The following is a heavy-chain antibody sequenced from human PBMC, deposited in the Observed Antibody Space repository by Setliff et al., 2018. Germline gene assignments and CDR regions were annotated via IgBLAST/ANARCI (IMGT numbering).Heavy chain of an antibody. CDR2: ISPYSGNT. J-gene: IGHJ3*01. Sequence: GASVKVSCKASGYTFTDYGVTWVRQAPGQGLEWVGWISPYSGNTYYAPKFQGRITMTTDTSTTTAYMELRSLRSDDTAVYYCARDPLYRENLSRVFDFWGQGTMVTVSS. D-gene: IGHD3-16*02. CDR3: ARDPLYRENLSRVFDF. V-gene: IGHV1-18*01. CDR1: GYTFTDYG.